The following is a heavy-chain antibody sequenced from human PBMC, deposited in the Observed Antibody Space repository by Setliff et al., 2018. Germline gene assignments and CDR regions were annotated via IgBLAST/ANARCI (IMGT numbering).Heavy chain of an antibody. CDR2: LSPYSGNT. CDR3: ARINFYVSRGYYYAPDF. Sequence: ASVKVSCKASGSIFTDSIVNWVRQDPGQGLEWVGWLSPYSGNTYSAQKFQGRLTLTTDTSTTTAYMELKNLRSDDTAVYYCARINFYVSRGYYYAPDFWGQGTLVTVSS. J-gene: IGHJ4*02. D-gene: IGHD3-22*01. CDR1: GSIFTDSI. V-gene: IGHV1-18*01.